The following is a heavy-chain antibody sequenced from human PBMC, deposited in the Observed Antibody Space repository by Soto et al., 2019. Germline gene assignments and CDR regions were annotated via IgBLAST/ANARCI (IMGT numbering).Heavy chain of an antibody. Sequence: SVKVSCQAAGGTFSSYTISWVRQAPGQGLEWMGRIIPILGIANYAQKFQGRVTITADKSTSTAYMELSSLRSEDTAVYYCARGKVDDSSGSRLDYWGQGTLVTVSS. V-gene: IGHV1-69*02. CDR1: GGTFSSYT. CDR2: IIPILGIA. CDR3: ARGKVDDSSGSRLDY. J-gene: IGHJ4*02. D-gene: IGHD3-22*01.